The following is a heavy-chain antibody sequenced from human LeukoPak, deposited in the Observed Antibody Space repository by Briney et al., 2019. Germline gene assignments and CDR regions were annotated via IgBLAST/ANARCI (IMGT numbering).Heavy chain of an antibody. D-gene: IGHD3-10*01. CDR2: IYYSGST. CDR1: GGPISRGAYD. Sequence: SQTLSLTCTVSGGPISRGAYDGRWGRQQPGKGLEWIGYIYYSGSTYYHPSLKSRIIISIHTSKNQFSLNLSSVTAADTAVYYCARAPIGSGNDYYFDYWGQGTLVTVSS. CDR3: ARAPIGSGNDYYFDY. V-gene: IGHV4-31*03. J-gene: IGHJ4*02.